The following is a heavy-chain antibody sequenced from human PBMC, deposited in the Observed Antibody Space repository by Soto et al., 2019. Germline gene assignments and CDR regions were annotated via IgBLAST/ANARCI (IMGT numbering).Heavy chain of an antibody. CDR3: SKTHVDADIQDGYFHH. CDR1: GFPFSRYG. D-gene: IGHD2-15*01. J-gene: IGHJ1*01. V-gene: IGHV3-33*06. CDR2: IWYDGSAK. Sequence: GGSLRLSCAASGFPFSRYGMHWVRQAPGKGLEWVSVIWYDGSAKYYGDSVEGRFTISRDDSKNTLYLEMNDLRVEDTAVYYCSKTHVDADIQDGYFHHLGQGTLVTVSS.